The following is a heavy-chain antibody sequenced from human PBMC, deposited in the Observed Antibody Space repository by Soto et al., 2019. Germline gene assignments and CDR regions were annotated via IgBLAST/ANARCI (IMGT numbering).Heavy chain of an antibody. D-gene: IGHD4-17*01. V-gene: IGHV1-69*13. CDR1: GYTFTGYY. Sequence: SVKVSCKASGYTFTGYYMHWVRLAPGQGPEWMGGIIPLFGKPNYSPKFQDRVAITADESASTVCMELSSLRAEDTAFYYCARDRKINHYGQLDYWGRGTLVTVSS. CDR2: IIPLFGKP. J-gene: IGHJ4*02. CDR3: ARDRKINHYGQLDY.